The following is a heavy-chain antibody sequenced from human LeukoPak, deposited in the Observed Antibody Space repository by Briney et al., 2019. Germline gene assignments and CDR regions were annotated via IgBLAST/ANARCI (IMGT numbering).Heavy chain of an antibody. V-gene: IGHV5-51*01. CDR1: GYSFTTYW. D-gene: IGHD3-3*01. J-gene: IGHJ4*02. CDR3: ASLRFLEWSIDY. Sequence: GESLKISCKGSGYSFTTYWIGWVRQTPGKGLEWVGIIYPGDSDTRYSPSFQGQVTISADKSISTAYLQWSSLKASDTAMYYCASLRFLEWSIDYWGQGTLVTVSS. CDR2: IYPGDSDT.